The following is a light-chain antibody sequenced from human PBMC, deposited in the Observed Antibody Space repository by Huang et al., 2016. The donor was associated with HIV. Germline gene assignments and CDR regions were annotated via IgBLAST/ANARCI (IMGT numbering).Light chain of an antibody. V-gene: IGKV3-15*01. CDR3: QQYNNWPPWT. CDR2: CPS. Sequence: EIVMTQSPATLSVSPGERATLSCRASQSVSNNLAWYQQTPGQAPRLLIYCPSTRATGIPARFSVNVSGTEFTLTISSLQSEDFALYYCQQYNNWPPWTFGQGTKVEIK. CDR1: QSVSNN. J-gene: IGKJ1*01.